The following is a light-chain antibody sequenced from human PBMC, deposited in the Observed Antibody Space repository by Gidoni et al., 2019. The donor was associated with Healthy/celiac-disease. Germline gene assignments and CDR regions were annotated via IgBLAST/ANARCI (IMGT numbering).Light chain of an antibody. CDR3: QQYNNWPTWT. Sequence: DILMTQSPATLSVSPGERATLSCRASQSVSSNLAWYQQKPGKAPRLLIYGASTRATGIPARFSGSGSGTEFTLTISSLQSEDFAVYYCQQYNNWPTWTLGQGTKVEIK. CDR2: GAS. V-gene: IGKV3-15*01. CDR1: QSVSSN. J-gene: IGKJ1*01.